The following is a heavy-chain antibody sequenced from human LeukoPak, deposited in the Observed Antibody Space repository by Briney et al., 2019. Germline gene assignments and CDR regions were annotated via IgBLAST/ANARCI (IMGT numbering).Heavy chain of an antibody. CDR2: IKSKTDGGTT. J-gene: IGHJ4*02. D-gene: IGHD3-10*01. CDR3: TTALGTYYYGSGSYYNQVDY. CDR1: GFTFSNAW. Sequence: GGSLRLSCAASGFTFSNAWMSWVRQAPGKGLEWVGRIKSKTDGGTTDYAAPVKGRFTISRDVSKNTLYLQMNSLKTEDTAVYYCTTALGTYYYGSGSYYNQVDYWGQGTLVTVSS. V-gene: IGHV3-15*01.